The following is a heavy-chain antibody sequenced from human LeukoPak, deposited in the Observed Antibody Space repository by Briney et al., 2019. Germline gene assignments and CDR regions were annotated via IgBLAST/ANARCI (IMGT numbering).Heavy chain of an antibody. V-gene: IGHV3-23*01. J-gene: IGHJ4*02. D-gene: IGHD3-10*01. Sequence: GGSLRLSCAASGFTFSNAWMTWVRQAPGKGLEWVSGISGSGGSTYYADSVRGRFTISRDNSKNTLFLQLNSLRAEDTAVYYCASSYNYYGSGSYGTYWGRGTLVTVSS. CDR1: GFTFSNAW. CDR3: ASSYNYYGSGSYGTY. CDR2: ISGSGGST.